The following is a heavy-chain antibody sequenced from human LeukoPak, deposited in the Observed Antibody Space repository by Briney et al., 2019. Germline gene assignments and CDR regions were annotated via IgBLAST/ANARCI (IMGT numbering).Heavy chain of an antibody. V-gene: IGHV3-7*01. CDR2: IKQDGSEK. CDR3: ARDAFSRISVFGVVSDAFDI. D-gene: IGHD3-3*01. J-gene: IGHJ3*02. Sequence: PGVSLRLSCAASGFTFSSYWMSWVRQAPGKGPEWVANIKQDGSEKYYVDSVKGRFTISRDNAKNSLYLQMNSLRAEDTAVYYCARDAFSRISVFGVVSDAFDIWGQGTMVTVSS. CDR1: GFTFSSYW.